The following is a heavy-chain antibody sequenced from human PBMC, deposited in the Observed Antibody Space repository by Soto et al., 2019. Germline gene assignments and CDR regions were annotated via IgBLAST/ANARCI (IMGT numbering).Heavy chain of an antibody. D-gene: IGHD3-10*01. CDR2: ISYDGSNR. CDR1: GFTFSSYG. CDR3: AKDRWFGESTYYFDY. Sequence: GGSLRLSCAASGFTFSSYGMHWVRQAPGKGLEWVAVISYDGSNRYYADSVKGRFTISRDNSKNTLYLQVNSLRAEDTAVYYCAKDRWFGESTYYFDYWGQGTLVTVSS. V-gene: IGHV3-30*18. J-gene: IGHJ4*02.